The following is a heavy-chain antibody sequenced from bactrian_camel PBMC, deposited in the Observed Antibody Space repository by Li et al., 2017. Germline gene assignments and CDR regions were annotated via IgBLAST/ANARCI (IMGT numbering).Heavy chain of an antibody. J-gene: IGHJ6*01. V-gene: IGHV3S55*01. Sequence: HVQLVESGGGSVQAGGSLRLSCAASGYSSSTLYCMGWFRQAPGKERDFISAIGSDGSTKYADSVKGRFTISQDNANNALYLHMNSLKPEDTAMYYCAAATMGWVFCTNSRFSSWGQGTQVTVS. D-gene: IGHD5*01. CDR1: GYSSSTLYC. CDR2: IGSDGST. CDR3: AAATMGWVFCTNSRFSS.